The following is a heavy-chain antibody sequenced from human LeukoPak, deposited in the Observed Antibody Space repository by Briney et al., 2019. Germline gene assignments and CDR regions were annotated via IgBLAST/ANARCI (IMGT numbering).Heavy chain of an antibody. CDR3: AREGRYRYGYNEYHSYMDI. CDR1: GYSITNGYY. CDR2: IYYSGST. V-gene: IGHV4-61*01. J-gene: IGHJ6*03. D-gene: IGHD5-24*01. Sequence: SETLSLTCTVSGYSITNGYYWSWIRQPPGKGLEWIGYIYYSGSTNYNPSLKSRVTISVDTSKNQFSLKLSSVTAAETAVYYCAREGRYRYGYNEYHSYMDIWGKGATVTVSS.